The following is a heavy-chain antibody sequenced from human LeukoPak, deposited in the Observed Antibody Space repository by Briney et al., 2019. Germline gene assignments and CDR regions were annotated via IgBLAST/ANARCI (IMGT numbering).Heavy chain of an antibody. CDR2: IYTSGST. CDR3: ARETGSSRCFDP. Sequence: SETLSLTCTVSGGSNSSYYWSWIRQAAGKGLEWIGRIYTSGSTNYNPSLKSRVTMSVDMSKHQFSLNLTSVTAADTAVYYCARETGSSRCFDPWGQGTLVTVSS. D-gene: IGHD1-26*01. CDR1: GGSNSSYY. J-gene: IGHJ5*02. V-gene: IGHV4-4*07.